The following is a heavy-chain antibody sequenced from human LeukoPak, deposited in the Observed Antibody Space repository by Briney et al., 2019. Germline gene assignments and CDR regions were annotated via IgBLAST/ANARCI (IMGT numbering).Heavy chain of an antibody. CDR3: ARHFNYYYGMGI. J-gene: IGHJ6*02. CDR2: IYDSGSA. Sequence: SETLSLTCTVAGGFMRSSSYYWAWIRQPPGKGLEWIGSIYDSGSAYYTPSLKSRVTISVDTSKNQFSLKLSSVTAADTAVYYCARHFNYYYGMGIWGQGTTVTVSS. CDR1: GGFMRSSSYY. V-gene: IGHV4-39*01.